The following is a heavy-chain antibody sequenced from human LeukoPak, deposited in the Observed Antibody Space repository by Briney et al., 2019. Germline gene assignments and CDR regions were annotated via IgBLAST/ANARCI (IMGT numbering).Heavy chain of an antibody. V-gene: IGHV3-74*01. CDR2: INSDGSST. J-gene: IGHJ4*02. CDR1: GFTFDDYA. Sequence: PGGSLRLSCAASGFTFDDYAMHWVRQAPGKGLVWVSRINSDGSSTSYADSVKGRFTISRDNAKNTLYPQMNSLRAEDTAVYYCARAGGGNWRYWGQGTLVTVSS. CDR3: ARAGGGNWRY. D-gene: IGHD4-23*01.